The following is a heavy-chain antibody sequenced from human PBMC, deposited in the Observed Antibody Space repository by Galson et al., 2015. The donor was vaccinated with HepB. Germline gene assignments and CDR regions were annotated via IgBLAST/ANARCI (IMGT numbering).Heavy chain of an antibody. CDR3: TTEYDSGWPYFDY. D-gene: IGHD6-19*01. CDR1: GFTFRNAW. CDR2: IKIKSDGGTA. Sequence: SLRLSCAASGFTFRNAWLNWVRQAPGKGLEWVGRIKIKSDGGTADYAAPVKGRFIISRDDSKNTLYLQMNSLKTADTAVYYCTTEYDSGWPYFDYWGQGTLVTVSS. V-gene: IGHV3-15*07. J-gene: IGHJ4*02.